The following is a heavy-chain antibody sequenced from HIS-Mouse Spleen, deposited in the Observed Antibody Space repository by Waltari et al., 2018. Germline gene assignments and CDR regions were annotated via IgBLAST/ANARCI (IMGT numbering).Heavy chain of an antibody. CDR2: INHSGST. J-gene: IGHJ2*01. CDR3: ARRLYRYWYFDL. D-gene: IGHD2-2*02. V-gene: IGHV4-34*01. CDR1: GGSFSGYY. Sequence: QVQLQQWGAGLLKPSETLSLTCAVYGGSFSGYYWSWIRQPPGKGLEWIGEINHSGSTNYNPSLKIRVTISVDTSKNQFSLKLSSVTAADTAVYYCARRLYRYWYFDLWGRGTLVTVSS.